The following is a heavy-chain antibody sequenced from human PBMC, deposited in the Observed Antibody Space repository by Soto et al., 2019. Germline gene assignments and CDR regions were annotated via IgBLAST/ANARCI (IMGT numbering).Heavy chain of an antibody. Sequence: SETLSLTCGVSGGTIRSPDWCTWVRQPPGKGLEWIGEILQSGSTNYTPSLESRVTISVDKSKNQFSLTLTSVTAADTAVYFCARGRGRYSSGWSWFDPWGQGILVTVSS. CDR1: GGTIRSPDW. J-gene: IGHJ5*02. CDR3: ARGRGRYSSGWSWFDP. V-gene: IGHV4-4*02. D-gene: IGHD6-19*01. CDR2: ILQSGST.